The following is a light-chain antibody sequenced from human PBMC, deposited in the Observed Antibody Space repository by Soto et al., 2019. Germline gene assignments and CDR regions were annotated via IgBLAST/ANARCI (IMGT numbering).Light chain of an antibody. CDR2: ATS. V-gene: IGKV1-39*01. CDR1: QTISNY. Sequence: DIPMTQSPSSLSASVGDRVTITCRASQTISNYLNWYQQKPGKAPNLLLFATSTLQTGVPSRFSGSGSCPDFTLAISSLQSEDVATYYCQQSYSIPFTFGPGTKVDI. J-gene: IGKJ3*01. CDR3: QQSYSIPFT.